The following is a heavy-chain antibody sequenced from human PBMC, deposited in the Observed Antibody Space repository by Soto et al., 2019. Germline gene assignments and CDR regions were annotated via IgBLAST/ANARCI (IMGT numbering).Heavy chain of an antibody. D-gene: IGHD3-16*01. J-gene: IGHJ1*01. CDR3: ARLTDLYITFAF. Sequence: GPPLVNPTQTLTLTCTFSGFSLSTSEVGVGWIRQPPGKALELLGIIYWDDDKRYSPLLNKRLTITKDTSKNQVVLTMTNMDSVDTGTYFGARLTDLYITFAFCGQGTPVPVSS. CDR2: IYWDDDK. V-gene: IGHV2-5*02. CDR1: GFSLSTSEVG.